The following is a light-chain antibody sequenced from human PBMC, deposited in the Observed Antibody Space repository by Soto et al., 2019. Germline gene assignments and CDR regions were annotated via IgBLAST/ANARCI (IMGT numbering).Light chain of an antibody. Sequence: DIQMTQSTSTLSASVGERVTITCRASQSISAWLAWYQQKPGKDPKLLIYKASNVESGVPSRFSGSGSGTEFTLTISSLQPDDFATYYCQQFHSYPLTFGQGTRLEIK. V-gene: IGKV1-5*03. CDR2: KAS. J-gene: IGKJ5*01. CDR3: QQFHSYPLT. CDR1: QSISAW.